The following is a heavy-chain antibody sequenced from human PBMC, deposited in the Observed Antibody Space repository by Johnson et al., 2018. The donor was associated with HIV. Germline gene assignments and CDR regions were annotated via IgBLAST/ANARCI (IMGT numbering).Heavy chain of an antibody. CDR3: ARDETYRRYALTAFDI. J-gene: IGHJ3*02. D-gene: IGHD1-14*01. Sequence: VQLVESGGGVVQPGRSLRLSCAASGFTFSNYGMHWVRQAPGKGLECVAVISSDGSNEYYADSVKGRFTLSRDNPKNTLYLQMNSLRAEDTAVYYCARDETYRRYALTAFDIWGQGTMVTVYS. CDR1: GFTFSNYG. CDR2: ISSDGSNE. V-gene: IGHV3-30*19.